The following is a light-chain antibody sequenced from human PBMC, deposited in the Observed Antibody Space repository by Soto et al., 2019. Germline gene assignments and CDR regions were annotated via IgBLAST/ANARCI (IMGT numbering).Light chain of an antibody. CDR1: QSVKSSY. CDR2: GAS. Sequence: EIVLTQSPGTLSLSPGERATLSCRASQSVKSSYLAWYQQKPGQAPRLLIYGASSRPTGIPDRFSGSGSGTDFTLTISRLEPEDFAVYYCQQYGSSLYTFGQGTKLEIK. J-gene: IGKJ2*01. V-gene: IGKV3-20*01. CDR3: QQYGSSLYT.